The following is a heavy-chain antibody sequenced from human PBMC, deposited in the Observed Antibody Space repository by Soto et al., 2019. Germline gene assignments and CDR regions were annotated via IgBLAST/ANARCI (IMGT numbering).Heavy chain of an antibody. V-gene: IGHV3-23*01. Sequence: GGSLRLSCAASGFTFSSYAMSWVRQAPGKGLEWVSAISGSGGSTYYADSVKGRFTISRDNSKNTLYLQMNSLRAEDTAVYYCAAYYYDSSGYYRPPYYWGQGTLVTVSS. J-gene: IGHJ4*02. CDR3: AAYYYDSSGYYRPPYY. D-gene: IGHD3-22*01. CDR1: GFTFSSYA. CDR2: ISGSGGST.